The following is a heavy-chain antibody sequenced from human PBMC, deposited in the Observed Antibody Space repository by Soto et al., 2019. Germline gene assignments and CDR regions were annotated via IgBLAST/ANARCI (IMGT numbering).Heavy chain of an antibody. Sequence: SETLSLTCTVSGGSISSSSYYWGWIRQPPGKGLEWIGSIYYSGSTYYNPSLKSRVTISVDTSKNQFSLKLSSVTAADTAVYYCARHSVRAASNWDWFDPWGQGTLVTVSS. D-gene: IGHD6-13*01. CDR3: ARHSVRAASNWDWFDP. CDR2: IYYSGST. V-gene: IGHV4-39*01. J-gene: IGHJ5*02. CDR1: GGSISSSSYY.